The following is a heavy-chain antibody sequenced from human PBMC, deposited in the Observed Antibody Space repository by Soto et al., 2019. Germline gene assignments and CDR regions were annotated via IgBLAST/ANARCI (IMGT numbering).Heavy chain of an antibody. V-gene: IGHV3-23*01. CDR1: GFIFSNIA. CDR3: TKDRAPSDV. J-gene: IGHJ6*02. CDR2: ISGSGGST. Sequence: EEQLLESGGGLAQPGGSLRLSCAASGFIFSNIAMSWVRQVAGKGLEWVSAISGSGGSTYYADSVKGRFTISRDNSKSTLYLQMNSLRAEDTAVYYCTKDRAPSDVWGQGTTVTVSS.